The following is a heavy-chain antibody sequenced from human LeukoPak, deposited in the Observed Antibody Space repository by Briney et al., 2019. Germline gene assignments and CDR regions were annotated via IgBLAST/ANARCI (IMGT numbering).Heavy chain of an antibody. Sequence: GGSLRLSCAASGFTFSSYAMHWVRQAPGKGLEWVAVISYDGGNKYYADSVKGRFTISRDNSKKTLYLQMNSLRAEDTAVYYCARDQCSGGSCYSGSDYYYHGMDVWGQGTTVTVSS. CDR1: GFTFSSYA. CDR3: ARDQCSGGSCYSGSDYYYHGMDV. V-gene: IGHV3-30-3*01. J-gene: IGHJ6*02. D-gene: IGHD2-15*01. CDR2: ISYDGGNK.